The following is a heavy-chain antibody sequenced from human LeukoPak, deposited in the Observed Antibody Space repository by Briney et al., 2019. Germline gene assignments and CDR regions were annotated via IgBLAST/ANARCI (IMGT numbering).Heavy chain of an antibody. J-gene: IGHJ5*02. D-gene: IGHD6-19*01. V-gene: IGHV1-46*01. Sequence: GASVKVSCKASGYTFTSYYMHWVRQAPGQGLEWMGIINPSGGSTSYAQKFQGRVTMTRDTSTSTVYMELSSLRSEDTAVYYCSVAVAAASIWFDPWGQGTLVTVSS. CDR2: INPSGGST. CDR1: GYTFTSYY. CDR3: SVAVAAASIWFDP.